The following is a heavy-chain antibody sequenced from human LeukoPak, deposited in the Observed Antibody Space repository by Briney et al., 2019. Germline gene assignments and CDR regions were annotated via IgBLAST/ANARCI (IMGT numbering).Heavy chain of an antibody. CDR1: SGSISSYY. V-gene: IGHV4-59*01. CDR3: ARWPPTGQFHP. CDR2: IYYSGNT. Sequence: SETLSLTCTVSSGSISSYYWSWIRQPPGKGLEWIGYIYYSGNTNYNPSLKSRVTISVDTSKNQCSLKLSSVTAADTAVYYCARWPPTGQFHPWGQGTLVTVSS. J-gene: IGHJ5*02.